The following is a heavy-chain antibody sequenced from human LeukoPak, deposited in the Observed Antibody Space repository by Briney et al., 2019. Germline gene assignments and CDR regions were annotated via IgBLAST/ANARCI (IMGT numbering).Heavy chain of an antibody. J-gene: IGHJ4*02. CDR3: ARPYCRSGNCHTYFEQ. CDR1: RYTFTGYY. V-gene: IGHV7-4-1*02. D-gene: IGHD2-15*01. CDR2: INPKTGNP. Sequence: ASVKVSCKTSRYTFTGYYLHWVRQAPGQGLEWMAWINPKTGNPTYAQGFTGRFVLSLDTSVSTAYLQITGLEAADTAVYYCARPYCRSGNCHTYFEQWGQGTLVTVSS.